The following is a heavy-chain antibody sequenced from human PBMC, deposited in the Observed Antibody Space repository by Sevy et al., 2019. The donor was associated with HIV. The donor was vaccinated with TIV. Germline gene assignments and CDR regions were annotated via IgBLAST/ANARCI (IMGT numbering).Heavy chain of an antibody. CDR2: IYYSGST. V-gene: IGHV4-39*01. CDR3: ARRDSGLLDY. D-gene: IGHD1-26*01. Sequence: SETLSLTCTVSGGSISSSSYYWGWIRQPPGKGLEWIGCIYYSGSTYYNPSLKSRVTISVDTSKNQFSLKLSSVTAADTAVYYCARRDSGLLDYWGQGTLVTVSS. J-gene: IGHJ4*02. CDR1: GGSISSSSYY.